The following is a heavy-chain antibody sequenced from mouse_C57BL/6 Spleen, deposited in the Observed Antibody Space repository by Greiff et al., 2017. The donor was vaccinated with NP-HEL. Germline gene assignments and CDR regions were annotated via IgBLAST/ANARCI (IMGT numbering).Heavy chain of an antibody. Sequence: QVQLKESGPELVKPGASVKISCKASGYAFSSSWMNWVKQRPGKGLEWIGRIYPGDGDTNYNGKFKGKATLTADKSSSTAYMQLSSLTSEDSAVYFCGRGDYDVSFAYWGQGTLVTVSA. D-gene: IGHD2-4*01. J-gene: IGHJ3*01. CDR3: GRGDYDVSFAY. V-gene: IGHV1-82*01. CDR1: GYAFSSSW. CDR2: IYPGDGDT.